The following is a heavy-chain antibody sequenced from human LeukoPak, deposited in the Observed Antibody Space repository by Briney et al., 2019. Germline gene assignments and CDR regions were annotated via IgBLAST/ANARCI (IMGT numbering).Heavy chain of an antibody. V-gene: IGHV5-51*01. CDR3: ARALNSSVTNGYPNTSGY. CDR2: IYPGDSDT. D-gene: IGHD2-8*01. Sequence: GESLKISCKGSGYSFTSYWIGWVRQMPGKGLEWMGTIYPGDSDTRYSPSFQGQVTISADKSINTAYLQMSSLKGSDTAIYYCARALNSSVTNGYPNTSGYWCGGTLVAVSS. CDR1: GYSFTSYW. J-gene: IGHJ4*02.